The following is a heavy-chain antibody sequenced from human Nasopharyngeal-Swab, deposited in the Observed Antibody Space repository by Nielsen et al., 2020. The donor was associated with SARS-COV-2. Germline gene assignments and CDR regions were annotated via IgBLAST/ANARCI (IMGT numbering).Heavy chain of an antibody. J-gene: IGHJ4*02. CDR3: ARGGGAMVVVVAAPDY. V-gene: IGHV1-8*01. CDR2: MNPNSGNT. Sequence: ASVKVSCKASGYTFTSYDINWVRQATGQGLEWMGWMNPNSGNTGYARKFQGRVTMTRNTSISTAYMELSSLRSEDTAVYYCARGGGAMVVVVAAPDYWGQGTLVTVSS. D-gene: IGHD2-15*01. CDR1: GYTFTSYD.